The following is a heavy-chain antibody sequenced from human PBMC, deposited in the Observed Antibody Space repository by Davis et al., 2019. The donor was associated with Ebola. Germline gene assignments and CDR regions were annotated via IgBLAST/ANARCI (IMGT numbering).Heavy chain of an antibody. J-gene: IGHJ5*02. V-gene: IGHV4-4*02. Sequence: MPSETLSLTCAVSGGSISSNDWWSWVRQPPGKGLEWIGEIYHSGTTKYNPSLKSRVTISVDTSKNQFSLRLTSVTAADTAVYYCARLDGDIIFGWFDPWGQGTLVTVSS. CDR2: IYHSGTT. CDR1: GGSISSNDW. CDR3: ARLDGDIIFGWFDP. D-gene: IGHD4-17*01.